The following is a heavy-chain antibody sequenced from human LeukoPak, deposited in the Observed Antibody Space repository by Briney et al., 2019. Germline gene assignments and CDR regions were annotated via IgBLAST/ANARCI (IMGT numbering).Heavy chain of an antibody. CDR3: ARGVKSAVAGFDY. D-gene: IGHD6-19*01. J-gene: IGHJ4*02. V-gene: IGHV3-23*01. CDR1: GFTFSSYA. Sequence: GGSLRLSCAASGFTFSSYAMSWVRQAPGKGLEWVSAISGSGGSTYYADSVKGRFTISRDNSKNTLYLQMNSLRAEDTAVYYCARGVKSAVAGFDYWGQGTLVTVSS. CDR2: ISGSGGST.